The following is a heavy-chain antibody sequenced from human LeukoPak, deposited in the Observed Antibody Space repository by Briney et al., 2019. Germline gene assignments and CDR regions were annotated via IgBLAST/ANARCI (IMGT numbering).Heavy chain of an antibody. V-gene: IGHV4-39*01. CDR3: ARHATVTSFTFAH. CDR2: IYYSGNT. CDR1: GGSISSSSYF. Sequence: PSETLSLTSTVSGGSISSSSYFRGWIRQSPGEGLGWSGGIYYSGNTYYNPSLKSRVTISVDTSKNQFSLELNSVTAADTAVYYCARHATVTSFTFAHWGQGTLVTVSS. J-gene: IGHJ4*02. D-gene: IGHD4-17*01.